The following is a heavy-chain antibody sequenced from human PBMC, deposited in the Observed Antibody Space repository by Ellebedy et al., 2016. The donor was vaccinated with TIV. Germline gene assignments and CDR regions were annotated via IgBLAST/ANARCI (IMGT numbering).Heavy chain of an antibody. J-gene: IGHJ4*02. CDR3: ARDPEGAYYYGSAKFDY. D-gene: IGHD3-10*01. Sequence: ASVKVSXKASGYTFTSNIIHWVRQAPGQRLEWLGWINAGNGHTKYSQKFQGRVTITRDTSASTVYVEMSSLRSEDTAVFYCARDPEGAYYYGSAKFDYWGQGTLVTVSS. CDR2: INAGNGHT. CDR1: GYTFTSNI. V-gene: IGHV1-3*01.